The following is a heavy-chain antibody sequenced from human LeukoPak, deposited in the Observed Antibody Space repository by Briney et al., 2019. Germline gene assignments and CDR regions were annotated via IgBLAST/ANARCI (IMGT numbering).Heavy chain of an antibody. Sequence: SETLSLTCSVSGDSINDYYWNWIRQPPGKGLEWIGYMSSRGSTNYNPSLKSRVTIVVDTSKNQFSLRLSSVTAADMAIYYCARDRSGRYGNYFDYWGQGALVSVSS. CDR3: ARDRSGRYGNYFDY. J-gene: IGHJ4*02. CDR1: GDSINDYY. D-gene: IGHD2-15*01. V-gene: IGHV4-59*01. CDR2: MSSRGST.